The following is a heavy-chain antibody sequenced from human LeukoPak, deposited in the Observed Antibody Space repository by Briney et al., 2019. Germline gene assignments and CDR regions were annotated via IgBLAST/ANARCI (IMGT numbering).Heavy chain of an antibody. J-gene: IGHJ3*02. D-gene: IGHD3-3*01. V-gene: IGHV1-18*01. CDR2: ISAYNGNT. CDR1: GYTFTSYG. Sequence: GASVKVSCKASGYTFTSYGISWVRQAPGQGLEWMGWISAYNGNTNYAQKLQGRVTMTTDTSTSTAYMELRSLRSDDTAVYYCARVYYDFWSGERIDAFDIWGQGTMVTVSS. CDR3: ARVYYDFWSGERIDAFDI.